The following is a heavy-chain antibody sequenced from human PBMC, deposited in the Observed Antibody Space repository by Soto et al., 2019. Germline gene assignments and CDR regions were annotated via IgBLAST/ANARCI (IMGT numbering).Heavy chain of an antibody. CDR1: GGSISSYY. D-gene: IGHD3-22*01. CDR2: IYYSGST. V-gene: IGHV4-59*01. Sequence: PSETLSLTCTVSGGSISSYYWSWIRQPPGKGLEWIGYIYYSGSTNYNPSLKSRVTISVDTSKNQFSLKLSSVTAADTAVYYCARSMISYYFDYWGQGTLVTVS. J-gene: IGHJ4*02. CDR3: ARSMISYYFDY.